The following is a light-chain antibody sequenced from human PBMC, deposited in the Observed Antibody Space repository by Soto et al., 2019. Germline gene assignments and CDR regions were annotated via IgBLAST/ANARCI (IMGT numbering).Light chain of an antibody. CDR2: GAY. CDR3: KQYGSSPIT. CDR1: QSVSSSY. V-gene: IGKV3-20*01. Sequence: EIVMTQSPATLSVSPGERVTLSCRATQSVSSSYLAWYQQKPGQAPRLLIYGAYSRATGIQDRFSGSGSGTDFTLTIRRLEPEDFAVYYCKQYGSSPITFGQGTRLEI. J-gene: IGKJ5*01.